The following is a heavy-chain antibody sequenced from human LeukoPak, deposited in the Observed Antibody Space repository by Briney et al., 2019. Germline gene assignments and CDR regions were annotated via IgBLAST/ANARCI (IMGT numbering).Heavy chain of an antibody. CDR3: ARGEEKGIFGDYFDY. D-gene: IGHD3-3*01. V-gene: IGHV3-11*01. CDR2: ISSSGSTI. CDR1: GFTFSDYY. Sequence: GGSLRLSCAASGFTFSDYYMSWIRQAPGKGLEWVSYISSSGSTIYYADSVKGRFTISRDNAKDSLYLQMNSLRAEDTAVYYCARGEEKGIFGDYFDYWGQGTLVTVSS. J-gene: IGHJ4*02.